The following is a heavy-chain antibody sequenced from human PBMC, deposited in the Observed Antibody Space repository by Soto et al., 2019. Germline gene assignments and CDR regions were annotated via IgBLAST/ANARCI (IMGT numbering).Heavy chain of an antibody. J-gene: IGHJ4*02. D-gene: IGHD1-1*01. CDR2: IYWDDDK. Sequence: QITLKESGPTLVKPTQTLTLTCTFSGFSLTSRPMGVGWIRQPPGKALEWLVFIYWDDDKRYSPSLKSRLTITKGTSENQVVLTMTNMDPMDTATYYCAHRLCGYKWSGGYFDFWGQGALVTVSS. CDR3: AHRLCGYKWSGGYFDF. CDR1: GFSLTSRPMG. V-gene: IGHV2-5*02.